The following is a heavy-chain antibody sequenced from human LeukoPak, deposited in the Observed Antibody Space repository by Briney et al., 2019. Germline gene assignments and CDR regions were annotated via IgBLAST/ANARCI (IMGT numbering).Heavy chain of an antibody. D-gene: IGHD6-19*01. V-gene: IGHV3-23*01. CDR2: ISPRSNSI. J-gene: IGHJ4*02. CDR1: GFTFSNYA. CDR3: AKNLRTSVAAFEY. Sequence: GGSLRLSCTASGFTFSNYAMTWVRQAPGKGLEWISAISPRSNSIYYSDSVRGRFTVSRDNSKNTLYLQMNRLTAEDTAVYYCAKNLRTSVAAFEYWGQGTLVTVSS.